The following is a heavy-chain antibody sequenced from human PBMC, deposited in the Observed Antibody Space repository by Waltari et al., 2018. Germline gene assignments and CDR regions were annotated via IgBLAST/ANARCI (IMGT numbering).Heavy chain of an antibody. D-gene: IGHD3-10*01. Sequence: QVQLVQPGAEVKKPGASVKVSCKAAGYTITGYYMHWVRQAPGQGLEGMGLINPNSGGTNYSQKFQGRVTMTRDTSISTAYMELSRLRSDDTAVYYCARELGFGELLQIDYWGQGTLVTVSS. J-gene: IGHJ4*02. CDR2: INPNSGGT. CDR1: GYTITGYY. CDR3: ARELGFGELLQIDY. V-gene: IGHV1-2*02.